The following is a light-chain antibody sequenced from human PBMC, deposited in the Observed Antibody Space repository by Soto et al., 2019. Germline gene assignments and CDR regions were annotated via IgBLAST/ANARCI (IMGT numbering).Light chain of an antibody. J-gene: IGKJ1*01. Sequence: EFVLTQSPGTLSLSPGERATLSCRTSQSVSSSYLAWYQQKPGQAPMLLMFGASNRATGIPNRFSGSGSGTDFTLTISRLEPEDFAVYYCQQFDNARLTFGQGTKVEIK. V-gene: IGKV3-20*01. CDR3: QQFDNARLT. CDR2: GAS. CDR1: QSVSSSY.